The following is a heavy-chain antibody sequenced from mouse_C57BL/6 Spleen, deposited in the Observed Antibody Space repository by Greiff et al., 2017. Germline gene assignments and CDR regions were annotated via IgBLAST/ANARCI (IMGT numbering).Heavy chain of an antibody. V-gene: IGHV6-3*01. J-gene: IGHJ2*01. CDR2: IRLKSDNYAT. CDR1: GFTFSNYW. D-gene: IGHD1-1*01. Sequence: EVKLMESGGGLVQPGGSMKLSCVASGFTFSNYWMNWVRQSPEKGLEWVAQIRLKSDNYATHYAESVKGRFTISRDDSKSSVYLQMNNLMAENTGIYYCTGAYYYGSSPFDYWGQGTTLTVSS. CDR3: TGAYYYGSSPFDY.